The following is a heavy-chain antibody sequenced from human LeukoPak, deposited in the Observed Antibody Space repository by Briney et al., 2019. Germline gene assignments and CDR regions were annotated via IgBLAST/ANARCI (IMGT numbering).Heavy chain of an antibody. CDR3: AREPGYYDYGDLG. J-gene: IGHJ4*02. CDR1: GFTFSSYA. V-gene: IGHV3-30-3*01. Sequence: GGSLRLSCAASGFTFSSYAMHWVRQAPGKGLEWVAVISYDGSNKYYADSVKGRFTISRDNSKNTLYLQMNSLRAEDTAVYYCAREPGYYDYGDLGGGQGTLVTVSS. CDR2: ISYDGSNK. D-gene: IGHD4-17*01.